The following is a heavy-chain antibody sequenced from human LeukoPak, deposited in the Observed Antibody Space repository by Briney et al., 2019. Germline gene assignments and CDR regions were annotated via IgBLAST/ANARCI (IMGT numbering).Heavy chain of an antibody. J-gene: IGHJ4*02. CDR1: GYTFTGYY. Sequence: EASVKVSCTASGYTFTGYYMHWVRQAPGQRLEWMGWINAGNGNTKYSQKFQGRVTITRDTSASTAYMELSSLRSEDTAVYYCARIRIAAAGTGHRDYWGQGTLVTVSS. CDR3: ARIRIAAAGTGHRDY. CDR2: INAGNGNT. D-gene: IGHD6-13*01. V-gene: IGHV1-3*01.